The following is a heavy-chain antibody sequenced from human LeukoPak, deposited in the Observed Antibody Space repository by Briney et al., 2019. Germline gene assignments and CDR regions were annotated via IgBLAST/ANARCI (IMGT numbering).Heavy chain of an antibody. CDR2: IYYSGST. D-gene: IGHD5-12*01. CDR1: GGSISSSSYY. J-gene: IGHJ4*02. CDR3: ARDTWVRANFDY. Sequence: SETLSLTCTVSGGSISSSSYYWTWIRQPPGKGLEWIGSIYYSGSTYYTPSLKSRVTISVDTSKNQFSLKLSSVTAADTAVYYCARDTWVRANFDYWGQGTLVTVSS. V-gene: IGHV4-39*01.